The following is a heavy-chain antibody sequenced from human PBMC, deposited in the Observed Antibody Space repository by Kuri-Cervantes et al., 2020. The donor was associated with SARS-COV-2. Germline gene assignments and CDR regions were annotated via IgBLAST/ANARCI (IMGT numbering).Heavy chain of an antibody. J-gene: IGHJ3*02. CDR3: ARGGFCGGDCSKGAFDI. V-gene: IGHV1-2*04. D-gene: IGHD2-21*02. CDR1: GYTFTGYY. CDR2: INPNSGGT. Sequence: ASVKVSCKASGYTFTGYYMHWVRQAPGQGLEWMGWINPNSGGTNYAQKFQGWVTMTRDTSISTAYMELSRLRSDDTAVYYCARGGFCGGDCSKGAFDIWGQGTMVTVSS.